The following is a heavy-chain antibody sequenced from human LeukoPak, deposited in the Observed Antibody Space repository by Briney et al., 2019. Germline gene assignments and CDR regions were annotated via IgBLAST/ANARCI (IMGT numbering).Heavy chain of an antibody. V-gene: IGHV1-8*01. J-gene: IGHJ6*03. Sequence: ASVRVSCTASGYTFTSYDINWVPQAPGQGLEWMGWINPNSGNTGYAQTFQGRVTITRNTSISTAYMELSSLRSEDTAVYYCARVVYYDSRGYYLVGTTWYDYYMDVWGKGTMVTVSS. CDR1: GYTFTSYD. CDR3: ARVVYYDSRGYYLVGTTWYDYYMDV. D-gene: IGHD3-22*01. CDR2: INPNSGNT.